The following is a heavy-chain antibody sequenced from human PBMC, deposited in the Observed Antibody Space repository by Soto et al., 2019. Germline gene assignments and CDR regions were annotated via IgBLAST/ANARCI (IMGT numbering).Heavy chain of an antibody. J-gene: IGHJ4*02. D-gene: IGHD2-15*01. CDR2: ITYDGSSI. CDR1: GFTFSSYG. V-gene: IGHV3-30*18. Sequence: GGSLRLSCGASGFTFSSYGMHWVRKVPGKGLVWVAGITYDGSSIYYADSVKGRFTISRDNAKNTLYLQMNSLRAEDTAVYYCAKDHRPRTTRCGSRAYWGQGTLVTVSS. CDR3: AKDHRPRTTRCGSRAY.